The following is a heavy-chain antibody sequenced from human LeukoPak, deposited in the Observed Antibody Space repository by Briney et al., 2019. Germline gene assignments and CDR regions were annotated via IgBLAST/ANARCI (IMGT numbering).Heavy chain of an antibody. Sequence: SETLSLTCTVSGGSVSSGDYYWTWIRQPAGKGLEWIGRIYSSGSTNYNPSLKSRVTMSLDTSKNQFSLKLSSVIAADTAIYYCARDLGYCPTTGCYQSRFDPWGQGTLVTVSS. J-gene: IGHJ5*02. D-gene: IGHD2-2*01. CDR3: ARDLGYCPTTGCYQSRFDP. CDR2: IYSSGST. CDR1: GGSVSSGDYY. V-gene: IGHV4-61*10.